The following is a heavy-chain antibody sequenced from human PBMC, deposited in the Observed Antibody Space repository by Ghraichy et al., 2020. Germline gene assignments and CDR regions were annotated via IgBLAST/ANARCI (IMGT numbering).Heavy chain of an antibody. J-gene: IGHJ4*02. D-gene: IGHD3-9*01. V-gene: IGHV1-2*06. CDR2: INPNSGGT. CDR1: GYTFTGYY. CDR3: AREYYDILTGYYVCLCY. Sequence: ASVKVSCKASGYTFTGYYMHWVRQAPGQVLEWMGRINPNSGGTNYAQKFQGRVTMTRDTSISTAYIELSRLRSDDTAVYYCAREYYDILTGYYVCLCYWGQGTLVTVAS.